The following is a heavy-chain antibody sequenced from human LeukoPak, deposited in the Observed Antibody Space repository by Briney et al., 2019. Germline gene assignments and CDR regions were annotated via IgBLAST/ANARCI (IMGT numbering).Heavy chain of an antibody. D-gene: IGHD3-16*01. CDR2: ISSSSSYI. CDR1: GFTFSSYS. V-gene: IGHV3-21*01. Sequence: GGSLRLSCSAWGFTFSSYSMNGVRQAPGKGLEWVSSISSSSSYIYYADSVKGRITISRDNAKDSLYLQMNSLRAEDTAVYYCAREAGPYTGFDYWGQGTLVTVSS. CDR3: AREAGPYTGFDY. J-gene: IGHJ4*02.